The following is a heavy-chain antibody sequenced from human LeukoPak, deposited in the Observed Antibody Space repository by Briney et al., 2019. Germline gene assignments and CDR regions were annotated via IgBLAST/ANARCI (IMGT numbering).Heavy chain of an antibody. CDR2: IKQDGSEK. J-gene: IGHJ6*02. CDR3: ARSSGWYYYYYGMDV. D-gene: IGHD6-19*01. V-gene: IGHV3-7*01. CDR1: GFTFSSYW. Sequence: PGGSLRLSCAASGFTFSSYWMSWVRQAPGKGLEWVANIKQDGSEKYYVDSVKGRFTISRDNAKNSLYLQMNSLRAEDTAVYYCARSSGWYYYYYGMDVWGQGTTVTVSS.